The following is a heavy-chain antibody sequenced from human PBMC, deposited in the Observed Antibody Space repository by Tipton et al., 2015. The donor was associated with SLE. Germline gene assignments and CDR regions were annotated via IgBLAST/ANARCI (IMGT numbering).Heavy chain of an antibody. CDR2: IIHSGVT. CDR3: ARGAGQWLYWYFDL. J-gene: IGHJ2*01. D-gene: IGHD6-19*01. V-gene: IGHV4-34*01. CDR1: GESFNGYF. Sequence: LRLSCAVYGESFNGYFWTWIRQPPGKGLEWIAEIIHSGVTNYNPSLRSRVTISVDMSKNQVSLKLSSVTAADTAVYYCARGAGQWLYWYFDLWGRGTLVTVPS.